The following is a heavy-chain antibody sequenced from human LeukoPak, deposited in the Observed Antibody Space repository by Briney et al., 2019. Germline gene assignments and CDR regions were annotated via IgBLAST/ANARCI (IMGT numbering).Heavy chain of an antibody. CDR1: GYTFTSYY. J-gene: IGHJ3*02. CDR3: ARDAHMVRDRRAFDI. V-gene: IGHV1-46*03. CDR2: INPSGGST. Sequence: ASVKVSCKASGYTFTSYYMHWVRQAPGQGLEWMGIINPSGGSTSYAQKSQGRVTMTRDTSTSTVYMELSSLRSEDTAVYYCARDAHMVRDRRAFDIWGQGTMVTVSS. D-gene: IGHD3-10*01.